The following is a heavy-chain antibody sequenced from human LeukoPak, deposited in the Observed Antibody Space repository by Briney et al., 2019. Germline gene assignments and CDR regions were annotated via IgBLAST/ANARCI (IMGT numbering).Heavy chain of an antibody. V-gene: IGHV4-39*01. J-gene: IGHJ4*02. Sequence: KPSETLSLTCTVSGGSISSSSYYWGWIRQPPGKGLEWIGSIYYSGSTYYNPSLKSRVTISVDTSKNQFSLKLSSATAADTAVYYCARLPPFGDRNDFDYWGQGTLVTVSS. D-gene: IGHD3-16*01. CDR3: ARLPPFGDRNDFDY. CDR1: GGSISSSSYY. CDR2: IYYSGST.